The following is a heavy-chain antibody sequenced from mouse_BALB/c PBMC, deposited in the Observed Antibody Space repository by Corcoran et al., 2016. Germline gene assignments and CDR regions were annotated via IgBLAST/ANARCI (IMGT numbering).Heavy chain of an antibody. V-gene: IGHV9-3-1*01. D-gene: IGHD2-4*01. CDR1: GYTFTNYG. CDR2: INTYTGEP. J-gene: IGHJ2*01. CDR3: ARFYYDYRDFDY. Sequence: QIQLVQSGPELKKPGETVKISCKASGYTFTNYGMNWVKQAPGKGLKWMGWINTYTGEPTYADDFKGRFAFSLETSASTAYLQINNLKNEDTATYVCARFYYDYRDFDYWGQGTTLTVSS.